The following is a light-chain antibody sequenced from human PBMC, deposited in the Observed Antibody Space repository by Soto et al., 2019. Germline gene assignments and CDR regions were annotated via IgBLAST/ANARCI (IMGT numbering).Light chain of an antibody. CDR2: DAS. V-gene: IGKV1-5*01. Sequence: DIQMTQSPSTLSASVGDRVTITCRASQSISSWLAWYQQKPGKAPKLLIYDASSLESGVPSRFSGSGSGTEFTLTISSLQPDDFATYNCQQFNSYPSGFGQGTRLEIK. J-gene: IGKJ5*01. CDR1: QSISSW. CDR3: QQFNSYPSG.